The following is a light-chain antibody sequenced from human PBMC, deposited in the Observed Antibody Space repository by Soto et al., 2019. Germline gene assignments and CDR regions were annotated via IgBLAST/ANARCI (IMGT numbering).Light chain of an antibody. V-gene: IGLV2-11*01. J-gene: IGLJ1*01. Sequence: QSALIQHRSVSGSPGQSVTISCTGTSSDVGVYKYVSWYRQHPGKAPKLMIYDVITRPSGVPDRFSGSKSGNTASLTISGLQAEDEADYYCCSYAGDYTFVFGSGTKLTVL. CDR1: SSDVGVYKY. CDR2: DVI. CDR3: CSYAGDYTFV.